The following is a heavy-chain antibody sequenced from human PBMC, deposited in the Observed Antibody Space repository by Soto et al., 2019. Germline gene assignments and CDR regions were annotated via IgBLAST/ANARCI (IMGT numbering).Heavy chain of an antibody. CDR3: ATTGSALYHFDC. J-gene: IGHJ4*02. V-gene: IGHV4-59*08. CDR1: GGSISSYY. CDR2: IYYSGST. Sequence: SETLSLTCTVSGGSISSYYWSWIRQPPGKGLEWIGKIYYSGSTNYNPSLKSRVTISVDTSKNQFSLRLSSVTAADTAVYYCATTGSALYHFDCWGQGTLVTVSS. D-gene: IGHD3-10*01.